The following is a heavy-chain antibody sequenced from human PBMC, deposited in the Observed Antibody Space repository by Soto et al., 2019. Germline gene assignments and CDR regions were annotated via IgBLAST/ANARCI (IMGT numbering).Heavy chain of an antibody. D-gene: IGHD2-15*01. CDR1: GGSFSGYY. J-gene: IGHJ6*03. CDR3: ARARRYCSGGSCSMYYMDV. CDR2: INHSGST. Sequence: SETLSLTCAVYGGSFSGYYWSWIRQPPGKGLEWIGEINHSGSTNYNPSLKSRVTISVETSKNQFSLKLSSVTAADTAVYYCARARRYCSGGSCSMYYMDVWGKGTTVTVSS. V-gene: IGHV4-34*01.